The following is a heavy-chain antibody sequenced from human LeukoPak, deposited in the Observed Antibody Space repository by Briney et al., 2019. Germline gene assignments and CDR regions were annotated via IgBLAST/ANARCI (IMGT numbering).Heavy chain of an antibody. V-gene: IGHV3-7*03. CDR3: AKTNGYYSD. J-gene: IGHJ4*02. Sequence: GGSLRLSCAASGFTFSSYWMSWVRQAPGKGLEWVANIKQDGSEIYYVDSVKGRFTISGDNAKNSLSLQVSSLRAEDTAVYYCAKTNGYYSDWGQGTLVTVSS. CDR2: IKQDGSEI. CDR1: GFTFSSYW. D-gene: IGHD3-22*01.